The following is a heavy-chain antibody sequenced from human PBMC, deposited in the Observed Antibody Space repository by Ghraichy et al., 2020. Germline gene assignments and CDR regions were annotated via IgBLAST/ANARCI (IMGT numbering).Heavy chain of an antibody. CDR1: GYTFTSYG. V-gene: IGHV1-18*04. Sequence: ASVKVSCKASGYTFTSYGISWVRQAPGQGLEWMGWISAYNGNTNYAQKLQGRVTMTTDTSTSTAYMELRSLRSDDTAVYYCARDREWELLGDYFDYWGQGTLVTVSS. J-gene: IGHJ4*02. D-gene: IGHD1-26*01. CDR2: ISAYNGNT. CDR3: ARDREWELLGDYFDY.